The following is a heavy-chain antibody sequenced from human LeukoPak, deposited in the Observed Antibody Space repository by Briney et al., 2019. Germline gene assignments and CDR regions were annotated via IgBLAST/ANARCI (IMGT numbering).Heavy chain of an antibody. CDR1: GFTFSSYA. J-gene: IGHJ4*02. CDR3: AKGPLLVIQYPYYFDY. CDR2: IRGSGGST. D-gene: IGHD3-9*01. V-gene: IGHV3-23*01. Sequence: GGSLRLSCAASGFTFSSYAMSWVRQAPGKGLEWVSAIRGSGGSTYYADSVKGRFTISRDNSKNTLYLQMNSLRAEDTAVYYCAKGPLLVIQYPYYFDYWGQGTLVTVSS.